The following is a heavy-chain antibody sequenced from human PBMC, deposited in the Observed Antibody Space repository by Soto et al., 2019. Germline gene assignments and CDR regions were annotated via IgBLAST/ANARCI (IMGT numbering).Heavy chain of an antibody. J-gene: IGHJ4*02. CDR3: ARDGGRHFDN. CDR2: VIPMFGTT. V-gene: IGHV1-69*06. D-gene: IGHD1-26*01. CDR1: GGTLINYA. Sequence: QVQLVQSGAEMKKPGSSVKVSCKASGGTLINYAISWVRQAPGQGLEWMGGVIPMFGTTNYAQKFQGRVTIIADKSTSTVYKNLGRLTSEDTAIYSGARDGGRHFDNWGQGTLVTVSS.